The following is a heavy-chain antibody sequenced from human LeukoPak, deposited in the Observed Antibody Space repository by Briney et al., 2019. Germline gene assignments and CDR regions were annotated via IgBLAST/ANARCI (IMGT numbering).Heavy chain of an antibody. V-gene: IGHV3-33*01. J-gene: IGHJ4*02. CDR3: APDHGGY. D-gene: IGHD3-16*01. CDR2: IWYDGSNT. CDR1: GFTFSSYG. Sequence: GRSLRLSCAASGFTFSSYGMHWVRQAPGKGLEWVAIIWYDGSNTYYADSVKGRFTISRDNSKNTLYLEMNSLRAEDTAVHYCAPDHGGYWGQGTLVTVSS.